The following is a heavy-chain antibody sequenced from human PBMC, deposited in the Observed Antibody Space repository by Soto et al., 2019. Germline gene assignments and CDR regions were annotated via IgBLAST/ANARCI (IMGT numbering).Heavy chain of an antibody. D-gene: IGHD3-3*01. V-gene: IGHV3-66*01. J-gene: IGHJ6*03. CDR2: IYSGGST. Sequence: GGSLRLSCAASGFTVSSNYMGWVRQAPGKGLEWVSVIYSGGSTYYADSVKGRFTISRDNSKNTLYLQMNSLRAEDTAVYYCARDRFLEWSNYYMDVWGKGTTVTVSS. CDR3: ARDRFLEWSNYYMDV. CDR1: GFTVSSNY.